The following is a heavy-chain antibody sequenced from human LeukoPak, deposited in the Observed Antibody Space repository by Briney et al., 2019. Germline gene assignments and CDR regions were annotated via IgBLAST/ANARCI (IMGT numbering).Heavy chain of an antibody. CDR2: ISSSSSYI. CDR3: ARGWDSSGWYDYYYMDV. D-gene: IGHD6-19*01. V-gene: IGHV3-21*01. Sequence: GGSQRLSCAAPGFTFSSYSMNWVRQAPGKGLEWVSSISSSSSYIYYADSVKGRFTISSDNAKNSLYLQMTSLRDEDTAVYSCARGWDSSGWYDYYYMDVWGKETTVTVSS. CDR1: GFTFSSYS. J-gene: IGHJ6*03.